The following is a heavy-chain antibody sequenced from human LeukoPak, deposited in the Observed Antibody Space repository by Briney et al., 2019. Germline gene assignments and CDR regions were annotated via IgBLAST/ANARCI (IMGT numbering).Heavy chain of an antibody. D-gene: IGHD6-6*01. CDR1: GGSISSYY. CDR2: IYYSGST. CDR3: ARSYSSSSHYYFDY. V-gene: IGHV4-59*08. J-gene: IGHJ4*02. Sequence: VKPSETLSLTCTVSGGSISSYYWSWIRQPPGKGLEWIGYIYYSGSTNYNPSLKSRVTISLDTSKNQFSLKLSSVTAADTAVYYCARSYSSSSHYYFDYWGQGTLVIVSS.